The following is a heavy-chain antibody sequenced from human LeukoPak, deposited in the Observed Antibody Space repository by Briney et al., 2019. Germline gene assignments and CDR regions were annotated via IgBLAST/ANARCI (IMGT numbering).Heavy chain of an antibody. D-gene: IGHD2-2*01. CDR1: GFTFSSYG. V-gene: IGHV3-30*18. CDR3: AKVLRREYCSSTSCYPGGY. Sequence: QAGRSLRLSCAASGFTFSSYGMHWVRQAPGKGLEWVAVISYDGSNKYYADSVKGRFTISRDNSKNTLYLQMNSLRAEDTAVYYCAKVLRREYCSSTSCYPGGYWGQGTLVTVSS. J-gene: IGHJ4*02. CDR2: ISYDGSNK.